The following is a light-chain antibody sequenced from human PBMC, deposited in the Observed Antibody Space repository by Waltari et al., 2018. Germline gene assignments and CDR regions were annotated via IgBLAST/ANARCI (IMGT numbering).Light chain of an antibody. V-gene: IGKV3-20*01. CDR3: QKYEALPAT. Sequence: IVFTQSPGTLSLSPGVRSTLSCSASQSVGRYLSWYQQKPGQAPRLLIYGASTRATGIPDRFSGSGSGTDFSLIISRLEPEDFAVYFCQKYEALPATFGQGTKVEIK. CDR1: QSVGRY. CDR2: GAS. J-gene: IGKJ1*01.